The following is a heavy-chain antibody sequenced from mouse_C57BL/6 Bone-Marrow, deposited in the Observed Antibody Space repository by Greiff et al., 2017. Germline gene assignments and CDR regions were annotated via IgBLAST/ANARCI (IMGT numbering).Heavy chain of an antibody. D-gene: IGHD2-3*01. CDR2: ISNGGGST. CDR1: GFTFSDYY. V-gene: IGHV5-12*01. CDR3: ARPYYDGYYDYAMDY. Sequence: DVQLVESGGGLVQPGGSLKLSCAASGFTFSDYYMYWVRQTPEKRLEWVAYISNGGGSTYYPDTVKGRFTISRDNAKNTLYLQMSRLKSEDTAMYYCARPYYDGYYDYAMDYWGQGTSVTVSA. J-gene: IGHJ4*01.